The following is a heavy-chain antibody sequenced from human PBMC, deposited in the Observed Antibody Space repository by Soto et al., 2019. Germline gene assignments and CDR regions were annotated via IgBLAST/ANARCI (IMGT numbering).Heavy chain of an antibody. CDR3: AKDLRTSWIFGNFDS. D-gene: IGHD3-3*01. Sequence: EVQLVEXGGGWXXXXXXXXXSCAASXFXXDXXXXXWVXQXXGXXLXXVSGIAFNSGNTAYADSVKGRFTISRDNAKNSLYLQMNSLRAEDTALYYCAKDLRTSWIFGNFDSWGQGTLVTVSS. CDR2: IAFNSGNT. V-gene: IGHV3-9*01. J-gene: IGHJ4*02. CDR1: XFXXDXXX.